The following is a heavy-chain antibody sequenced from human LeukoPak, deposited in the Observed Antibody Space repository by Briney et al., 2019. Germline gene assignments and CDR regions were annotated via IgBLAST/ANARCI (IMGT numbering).Heavy chain of an antibody. J-gene: IGHJ4*02. D-gene: IGHD6-19*01. CDR2: IRSKAYGGTT. CDR1: GFTFGDYA. V-gene: IGHV3-49*04. CDR3: ARDAAEYSSGSLDY. Sequence: GGSLRLSCTASGFTFGDYAMSWVRQAPGKGLEWVGFIRSKAYGGTTEYAASVKGRFTISRDNSKNTLYLQMNSLRAEDTAVYYCARDAAEYSSGSLDYWGQGTLVTVSS.